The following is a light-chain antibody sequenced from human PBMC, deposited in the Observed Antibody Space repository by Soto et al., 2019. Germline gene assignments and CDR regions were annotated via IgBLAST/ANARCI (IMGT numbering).Light chain of an antibody. Sequence: EIVLTQSPATLSLSPGERATLSCRASQSVSSYLAWYQQKPGQAPRLLIYDASNSATGIPARFSGSGSGTDFTLTISSLEPEDFAVYYCQPRSNWPLTFGGGTKV. CDR2: DAS. CDR1: QSVSSY. V-gene: IGKV3-11*01. J-gene: IGKJ4*01. CDR3: QPRSNWPLT.